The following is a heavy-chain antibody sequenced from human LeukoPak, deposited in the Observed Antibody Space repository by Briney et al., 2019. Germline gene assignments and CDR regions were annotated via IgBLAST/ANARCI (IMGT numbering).Heavy chain of an antibody. D-gene: IGHD2-2*02. CDR3: ARLGCSSTSCYTLRYYYYYMDV. J-gene: IGHJ6*03. Sequence: GESLKISCKGSGYSFTSYWIGWVRQTPGKGLEWMGISYPGDSDTRYSPSFQGQVTISADKSISTAYLQWSSLKASDTAMYYCARLGCSSTSCYTLRYYYYYMDVWGKGTTVTVSS. CDR2: SYPGDSDT. CDR1: GYSFTSYW. V-gene: IGHV5-51*01.